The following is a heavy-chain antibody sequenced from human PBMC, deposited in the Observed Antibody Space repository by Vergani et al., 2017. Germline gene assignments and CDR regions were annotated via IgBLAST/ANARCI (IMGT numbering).Heavy chain of an antibody. CDR1: GGSISSGDHC. D-gene: IGHD6-25*01. J-gene: IGHJ6*03. V-gene: IGHV4-31*03. CDR2: IFYSGTT. Sequence: QLQLQESGPGLVKPSQTLSLTCSVSGGSISSGDHCWTWIRQPPGNGLEWIGYIFYSGTTYDNPSLRSRLTISVDTSQNQFSLKLRSVTAADTAVYYCARVDTQVPATSHFYYMDVWGKGTTVVVSS. CDR3: ARVDTQVPATSHFYYMDV.